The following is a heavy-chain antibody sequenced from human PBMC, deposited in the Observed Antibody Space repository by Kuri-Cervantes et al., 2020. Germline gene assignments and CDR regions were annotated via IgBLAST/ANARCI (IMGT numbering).Heavy chain of an antibody. V-gene: IGHV4-31*01. CDR3: ARGGGPYYFDY. CDR2: IYYSGST. CDR1: GGSISSGGYY. J-gene: IGHJ4*02. D-gene: IGHD2-15*01. Sequence: SCTVSGGSISSGGYYWSWIRQHPEKGLEWIGYIYYSGSTYYNPSLKSLVTISVDTSKNQFSLKLSSVTAADTAVYYCARGGGPYYFDYWGQGTLVTVSS.